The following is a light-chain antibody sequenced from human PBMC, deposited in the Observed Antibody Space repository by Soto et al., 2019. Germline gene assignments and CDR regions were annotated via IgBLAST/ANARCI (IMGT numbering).Light chain of an antibody. J-gene: IGLJ1*01. Sequence: QSVLTQPPSVSAAPGQKVTISCSGSSSNIGGNSVSWYQQLPGTAPKLLIYDDNKRPSGIPDRFSGSKSGTSATLGISGLQSEDEADYYCATWDDSLNAYVFGIGTKVTVL. V-gene: IGLV1-51*01. CDR3: ATWDDSLNAYV. CDR2: DDN. CDR1: SSNIGGNS.